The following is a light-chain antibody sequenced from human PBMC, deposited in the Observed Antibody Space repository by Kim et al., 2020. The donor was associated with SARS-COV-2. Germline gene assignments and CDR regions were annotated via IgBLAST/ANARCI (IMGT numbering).Light chain of an antibody. J-gene: IGLJ2*01. CDR1: SSDVGDYNY. CDR2: DVS. V-gene: IGLV2-14*03. Sequence: QSALTQPASVSGFPGQSITISCTGTSSDVGDYNYVSWYQQHPGKAPKLMIYDVSNRPSGVSNRFSGSKSGNTASLTISGLQAEDEADYYCSSYTSSSTLDVVFGGGTQLTVL. CDR3: SSYTSSSTLDVV.